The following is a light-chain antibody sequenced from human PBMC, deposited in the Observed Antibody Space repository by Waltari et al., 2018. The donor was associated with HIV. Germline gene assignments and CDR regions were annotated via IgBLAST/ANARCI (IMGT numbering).Light chain of an antibody. CDR3: HQYNKWPRGT. CDR1: QSVGSY. J-gene: IGKJ4*01. CDR2: GAS. V-gene: IGKV3-15*01. Sequence: VMPQSPATLSVSPGGRAPLSCRASQSVGSYLAWYQQKPGQAPRLLIYGASTRATGIPTRFSGSGSGTEFTLTISSLQSEDFAVYYCHQYNKWPRGTFGGGTKVEV.